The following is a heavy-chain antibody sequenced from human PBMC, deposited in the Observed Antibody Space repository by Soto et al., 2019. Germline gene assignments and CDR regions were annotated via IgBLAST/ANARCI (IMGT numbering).Heavy chain of an antibody. CDR2: ISGSGGST. CDR1: GFTFSSYA. Sequence: EVQLLESGGGLVQPGGSLRLSCAASGFTFSSYAMSWVRQAPGKGLEWGSAISGSGGSTYYADSVKGRFTISRDNSKNTLYLQMNSLRAEDTAVYYCAKAVYGEYNWNDGVWYFAYWGRGSLVTVSS. V-gene: IGHV3-23*01. J-gene: IGHJ4*02. D-gene: IGHD1-20*01. CDR3: AKAVYGEYNWNDGVWYFAY.